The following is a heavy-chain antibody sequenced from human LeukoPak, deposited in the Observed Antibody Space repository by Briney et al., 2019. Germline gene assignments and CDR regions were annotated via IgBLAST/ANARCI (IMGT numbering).Heavy chain of an antibody. J-gene: IGHJ4*02. Sequence: GGSLRLSCAASGFTFSNYAMHWVRQAPGKGLEWVAIISYDGSNKYYADSVKGRFTISRDNARNTLYLQMNSLRAEDTAVYYCARGGPIYCSGDSCYPGDYWGQGTLVTVSS. D-gene: IGHD2-15*01. CDR1: GFTFSNYA. CDR3: ARGGPIYCSGDSCYPGDY. CDR2: ISYDGSNK. V-gene: IGHV3-30*04.